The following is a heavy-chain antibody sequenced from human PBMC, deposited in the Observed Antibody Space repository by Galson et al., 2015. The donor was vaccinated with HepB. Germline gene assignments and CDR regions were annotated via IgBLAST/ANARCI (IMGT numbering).Heavy chain of an antibody. CDR3: AKKYGGETAMSVFDH. D-gene: IGHD5-18*01. CDR2: VSGSGNT. Sequence: SLRLSCAASGFTFTDYAMSWVRQAPGKGLEWVSSVSGSGNTYSADSVRGRFTISRDNSKNTLYLQMNNLRAEDTAVYYCAKKYGGETAMSVFDHWGQGSLVTVSS. J-gene: IGHJ4*02. V-gene: IGHV3-23*01. CDR1: GFTFTDYA.